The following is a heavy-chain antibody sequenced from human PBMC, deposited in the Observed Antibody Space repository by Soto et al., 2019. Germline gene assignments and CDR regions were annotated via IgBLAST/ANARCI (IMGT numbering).Heavy chain of an antibody. CDR1: GVAISRFY. J-gene: IGHJ4*02. D-gene: IGHD4-17*01. V-gene: IGHV4-59*08. CDR2: ISNTGST. Sequence: QVQLQESGPGLVKPSETLSLTCSVSGVAISRFYWTWVRQPPGKGLESIGYISNTGSTTYNPSLERRVAISLDTSQNRFSLRLISVTAADTAVYYCARVRNDYAGLDYWGQGILVTVSS. CDR3: ARVRNDYAGLDY.